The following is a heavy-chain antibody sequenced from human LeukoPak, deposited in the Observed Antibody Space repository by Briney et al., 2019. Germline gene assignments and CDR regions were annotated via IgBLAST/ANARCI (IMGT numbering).Heavy chain of an antibody. Sequence: GGSLRLSCAASGFTFSSYGMRWVRQAPGKGLEWVAFMRYDGSNKYYAASVKGRFTISRDNSKNTLYLQMNSLRAEDTAVYYCAKDRYDFWSGPRPYYYTDGWGKGSTVTVS. J-gene: IGHJ6*03. D-gene: IGHD3-3*01. CDR1: GFTFSSYG. V-gene: IGHV3-30*02. CDR3: AKDRYDFWSGPRPYYYTDG. CDR2: MRYDGSNK.